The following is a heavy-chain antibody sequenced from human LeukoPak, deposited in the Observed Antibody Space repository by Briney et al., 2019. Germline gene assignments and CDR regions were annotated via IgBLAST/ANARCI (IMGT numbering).Heavy chain of an antibody. D-gene: IGHD4-17*01. CDR1: GFTFSDYD. Sequence: GGSLRLSCAASGFTFSDYDMSWIRQAPGKGLEWVSYISSSGSTIYYADSVKGRFTISRDNTKNTLYLQMNSLRAEDTAVYYCVRDGDNLGRDFDYWGQGTLVTVSS. J-gene: IGHJ4*02. CDR3: VRDGDNLGRDFDY. CDR2: ISSSGSTI. V-gene: IGHV3-11*04.